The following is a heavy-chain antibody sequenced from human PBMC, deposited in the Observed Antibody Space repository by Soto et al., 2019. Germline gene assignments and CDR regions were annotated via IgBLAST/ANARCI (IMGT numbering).Heavy chain of an antibody. CDR1: GFTFSDYY. Sequence: PGGSLRLSCAASGFTFSDYYMSWIRQAPGKGLEWVSYISSSGSTIYYADSVKGRFTISRDNAKNSLYLQMNSLRAEDTAVYYCARDNTQLLWFGELGNDAFDIWGQGTMVTVS. V-gene: IGHV3-11*01. CDR3: ARDNTQLLWFGELGNDAFDI. J-gene: IGHJ3*02. D-gene: IGHD3-10*01. CDR2: ISSSGSTI.